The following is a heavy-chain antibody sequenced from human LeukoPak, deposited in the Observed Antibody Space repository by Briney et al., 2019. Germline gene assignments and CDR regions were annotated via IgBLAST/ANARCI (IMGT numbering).Heavy chain of an antibody. CDR2: IYYTRST. V-gene: IGHV4-59*01. CDR3: ARSRYGDLDY. D-gene: IGHD4-17*01. Sequence: SETLSLTCTVSGGSISSYYWSWVRQPPGRGLEWIGNIYYTRSTNYNSSLKSRVTISVDASKNQVSLELSSVTAADTAVYYCARSRYGDLDYWGQGTLVTVSS. CDR1: GGSISSYY. J-gene: IGHJ4*02.